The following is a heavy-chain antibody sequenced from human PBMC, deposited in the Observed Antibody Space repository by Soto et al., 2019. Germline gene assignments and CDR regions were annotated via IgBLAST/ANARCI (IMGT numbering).Heavy chain of an antibody. CDR2: IIPLFGTT. J-gene: IGHJ4*02. D-gene: IGHD2-8*02. CDR3: AGEGTDHYASTGHSTFDY. CDR1: GGAFRNHA. Sequence: QVQLVQTGTKIQRPGSWVKVSCTASGGAFRNHAIYWVRQAPGQGLEWIGGIIPLFGTTNYTQKFRGRLTITAEESTTTTYMEMSSLTAEDTAIYYCAGEGTDHYASTGHSTFDYWGQGTLVAVSS. V-gene: IGHV1-69*01.